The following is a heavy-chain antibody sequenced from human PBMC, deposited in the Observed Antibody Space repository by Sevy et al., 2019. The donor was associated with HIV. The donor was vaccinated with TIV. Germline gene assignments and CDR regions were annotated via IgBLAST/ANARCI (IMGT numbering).Heavy chain of an antibody. D-gene: IGHD2-15*01. CDR2: IYYSGST. J-gene: IGHJ6*02. CDR3: ARDCSGGSRYPGYYGMDV. CDR1: GGSISSGGYY. Sequence: SETLSLTCTVSGGSISSGGYYWSWIHQHPGKGLEWIGYIYYSGSTYYNPSLKSRVTISVDTSKNQFSLKLSSVTAADTAVYYCARDCSGGSRYPGYYGMDVWGQGTTVTVSS. V-gene: IGHV4-31*03.